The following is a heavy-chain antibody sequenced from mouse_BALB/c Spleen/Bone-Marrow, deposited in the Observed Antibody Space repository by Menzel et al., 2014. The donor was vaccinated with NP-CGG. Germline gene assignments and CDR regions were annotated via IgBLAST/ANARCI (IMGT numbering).Heavy chain of an antibody. CDR1: GSTFTSYW. D-gene: IGHD2-2*01. CDR3: ARFYGYDGMDY. V-gene: IGHV1-87*01. J-gene: IGHJ4*01. CDR2: IYPGDGDT. Sequence: QVQLKESGGGLGRPGGSVKLSCQASGSTFTSYWMLWVNQRPGQGLEWIGAIYPGDGDTRYTQKFKGKATLTADKSSSTAYMQLSSLASEDSAVYYCARFYGYDGMDYWGQGTSVTVSS.